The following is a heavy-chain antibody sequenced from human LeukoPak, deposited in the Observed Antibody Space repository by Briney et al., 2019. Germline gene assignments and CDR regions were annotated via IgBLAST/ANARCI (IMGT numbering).Heavy chain of an antibody. CDR2: SRCRPQGYTA. J-gene: IGHJ4*02. Sequence: GGSLRLSCAASGFTVSSNYMSWVRQAPGRGLEWVGRSRCRPQGYTAEYAASVKGRFTISRDDSKNSLYLQMNSLKTEDTAVYYCARVDPDSSSTLEVFDYWGQGTLVTVSS. CDR1: GFTVSSNY. V-gene: IGHV3-72*01. D-gene: IGHD6-6*01. CDR3: ARVDPDSSSTLEVFDY.